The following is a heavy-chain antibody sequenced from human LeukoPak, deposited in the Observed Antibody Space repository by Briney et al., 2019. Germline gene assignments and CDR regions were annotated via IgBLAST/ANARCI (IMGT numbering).Heavy chain of an antibody. D-gene: IGHD6-19*01. CDR3: ARAGGWYKFFDY. J-gene: IGHJ4*02. CDR1: GGTFSSYA. Sequence: RASVKVSCKASGGTFSSYAISWVRQAPGQGLEWMGGIIPIFGTANYAQKFQGRVTITADKSTSTAYMELSSLRSEDTAVYYCARAGGWYKFFDYWGQGTLVTVSS. V-gene: IGHV1-69*06. CDR2: IIPIFGTA.